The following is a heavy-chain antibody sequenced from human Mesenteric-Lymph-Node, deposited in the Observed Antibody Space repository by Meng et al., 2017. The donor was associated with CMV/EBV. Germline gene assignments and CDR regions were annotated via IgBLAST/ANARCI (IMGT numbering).Heavy chain of an antibody. CDR1: GFTFNNYA. J-gene: IGHJ4*02. V-gene: IGHV3-30*02. CDR2: IRYDGNNK. CDR3: ARGGQTYDYVWGSYHF. D-gene: IGHD3-16*02. Sequence: GGSLRLSCAASGFTFNNYAMHWVRQAPGKGLEWVAFIRYDGNNKYYADSVKGRFTISRDNSKNTLYLQMDSLRIEDRAIYYCARGGQTYDYVWGSYHFWGQGTLVTVSS.